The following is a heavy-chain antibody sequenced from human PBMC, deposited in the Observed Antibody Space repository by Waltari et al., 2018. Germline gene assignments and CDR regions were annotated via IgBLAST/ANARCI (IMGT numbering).Heavy chain of an antibody. CDR3: ARDHQGGLDV. J-gene: IGHJ6*02. V-gene: IGHV1-69*04. CDR1: GGTFGTYA. CDR2: TSPIIGIA. Sequence: QVQLVQSGAEVKKPGSSVKVSCKASGGTFGTYASSWVRQAPGPGLEWMGRTSPIIGIATDATKFQGRVAITADSSTSTAYMELTNLRSADTAIYYCARDHQGGLDVWGQGTTVTVSS.